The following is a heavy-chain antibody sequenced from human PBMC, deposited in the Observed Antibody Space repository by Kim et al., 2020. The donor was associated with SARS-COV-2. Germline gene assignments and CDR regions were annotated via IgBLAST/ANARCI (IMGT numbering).Heavy chain of an antibody. Sequence: YADSVKGRFTISRDNSKNTLYLQMNSLRAEDTAVYYCASSSVVVISAFDIWGQGTMVTVSS. D-gene: IGHD3-22*01. V-gene: IGHV3-53*01. J-gene: IGHJ3*02. CDR3: ASSSVVVISAFDI.